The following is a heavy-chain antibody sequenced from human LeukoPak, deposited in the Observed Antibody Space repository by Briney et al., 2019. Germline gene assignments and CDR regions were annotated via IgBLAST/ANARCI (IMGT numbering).Heavy chain of an antibody. V-gene: IGHV4-39*06. CDR2: IYYSGST. CDR3: ARDQRELQPLDAFDI. D-gene: IGHD1-26*01. Sequence: SETLSLTCTVSGGSISSGGYYWGWIRQPPGKGLEWIGSIYYSGSTYYNPSLKSRVTISVDTSKNQFPLKLSSVTAADTAVYYCARDQRELQPLDAFDIWGQGTMVTVSS. CDR1: GGSISSGGYY. J-gene: IGHJ3*02.